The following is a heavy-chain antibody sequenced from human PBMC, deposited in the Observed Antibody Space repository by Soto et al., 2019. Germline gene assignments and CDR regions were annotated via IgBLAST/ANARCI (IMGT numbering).Heavy chain of an antibody. Sequence: LRLSCAASGFKFSNYWMSWVRQAPGKGLEWVGNIKHDTSEAHYADSVKGRFTITRDNIKNFLFLQMNGLRADDTASYYCARDGLLFSGPYRPSRFDYWGLGTLVTVS. J-gene: IGHJ4*02. D-gene: IGHD3-16*02. CDR1: GFKFSNYW. V-gene: IGHV3-7*03. CDR3: ARDGLLFSGPYRPSRFDY. CDR2: IKHDTSEA.